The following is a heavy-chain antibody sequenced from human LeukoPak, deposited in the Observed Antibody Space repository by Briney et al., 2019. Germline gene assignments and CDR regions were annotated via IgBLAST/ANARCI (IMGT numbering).Heavy chain of an antibody. CDR1: GGSISSYY. D-gene: IGHD6-13*01. CDR2: IYYSGST. CDR3: ARARIAAGGWFDP. Sequence: SETLSLTCTVSGGSISSYYWSWIRQPPGKGLEWIGYIYYSGSTNYNPSLKSRVTISVDTSKNQFSLKLSSVTAADTAVYYCARARIAAGGWFDPWGQGTLVTVSS. J-gene: IGHJ5*02. V-gene: IGHV4-59*12.